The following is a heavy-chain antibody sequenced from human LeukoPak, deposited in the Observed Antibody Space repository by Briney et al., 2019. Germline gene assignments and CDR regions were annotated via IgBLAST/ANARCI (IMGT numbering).Heavy chain of an antibody. CDR1: GGSISSYY. D-gene: IGHD1/OR15-1a*01. CDR2: IYYSGST. J-gene: IGHJ6*03. V-gene: IGHV4-59*01. CDR3: ARDLRNNRGGYYYYYMDV. Sequence: KPSETLSLTCTVSGGSISSYYWSWIRQPPGKGLEWIGYIYYSGSTNYNTSLKSRVTISVDTSKKQFSLKLSSVTAADTAVYYCARDLRNNRGGYYYYYMDVWGKGTTVTVSS.